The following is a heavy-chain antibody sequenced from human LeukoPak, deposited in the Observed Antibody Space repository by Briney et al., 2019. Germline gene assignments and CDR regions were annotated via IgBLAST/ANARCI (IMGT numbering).Heavy chain of an antibody. V-gene: IGHV1-69*04. CDR2: IIPIFGIA. D-gene: IGHD3-3*01. J-gene: IGHJ4*02. CDR3: AGAGSGSGYPLDY. Sequence: SVKVSCKASGGTFSSYAISWVQQAPGQGLEWMGRIIPIFGIANYAQKFQGRVTITADKSTSTAYMELSSLRSEDTAVYYCAGAGSGSGYPLDYWGQGTLVTVSS. CDR1: GGTFSSYA.